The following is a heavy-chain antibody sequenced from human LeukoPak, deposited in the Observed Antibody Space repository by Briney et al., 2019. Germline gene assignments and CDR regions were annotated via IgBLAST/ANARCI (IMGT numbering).Heavy chain of an antibody. CDR1: GGSISSGGYY. Sequence: SQTLSLTCTVSGGSISSGGYYWSWIRQHPGKGLEWIGYIYYSGSTYYNPSLKSRVTISVDTSKNQFSLKLSSVTAADTAGYYCAREVRGSTSCYLFPWGQGTLVTVSS. V-gene: IGHV4-31*03. J-gene: IGHJ5*02. D-gene: IGHD2-2*01. CDR2: IYYSGST. CDR3: AREVRGSTSCYLFP.